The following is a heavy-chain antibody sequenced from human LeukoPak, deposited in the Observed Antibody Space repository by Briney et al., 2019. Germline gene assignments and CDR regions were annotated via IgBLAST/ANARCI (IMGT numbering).Heavy chain of an antibody. Sequence: GGSLRLSCAASGFTFSSYSMNWVRQAPGKGLEWVAFIRYDESNKFYTDSVKGRFTISRDNSKNTLYLQMSSLRAEDTAVYYCAKDFSTGLLDYWGQGTLVTVSS. CDR3: AKDFSTGLLDY. J-gene: IGHJ4*02. D-gene: IGHD3-9*01. CDR1: GFTFSSYS. V-gene: IGHV3-30*02. CDR2: IRYDESNK.